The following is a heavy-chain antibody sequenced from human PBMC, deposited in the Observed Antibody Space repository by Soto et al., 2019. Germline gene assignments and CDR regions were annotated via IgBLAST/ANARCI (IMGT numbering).Heavy chain of an antibody. D-gene: IGHD1-26*01. V-gene: IGHV5-51*01. J-gene: IGHJ4*02. CDR3: ARGATEWELLPRWVYFDY. CDR1: GYSFTSYW. CDR2: IYPGDSDT. Sequence: EVQLVQSGAEVKKPGESLKISCKGSGYSFTSYWIGWVRQMPGKGLEWMGIIYPGDSDTRYSPSFQGQVTISADKPISTAYLQWSSLKASDTAMYYCARGATEWELLPRWVYFDYWGQGTLVTVSS.